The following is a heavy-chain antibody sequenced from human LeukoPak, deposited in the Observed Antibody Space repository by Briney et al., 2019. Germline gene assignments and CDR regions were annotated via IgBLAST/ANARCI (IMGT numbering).Heavy chain of an antibody. Sequence: GGSLRLSCVASGFTFSDSAMSWVRQAPGKGLEWVSLINFSGTNAYYADSVKGRFTISRDSAKTSLYLQMNSLRAEDTAVYYCARGGSYSGSGSSKNWFDPWGQGTLVTVSS. J-gene: IGHJ5*02. V-gene: IGHV3-23*05. D-gene: IGHD3-10*01. CDR3: ARGGSYSGSGSSKNWFDP. CDR2: INFSGTNA. CDR1: GFTFSDSA.